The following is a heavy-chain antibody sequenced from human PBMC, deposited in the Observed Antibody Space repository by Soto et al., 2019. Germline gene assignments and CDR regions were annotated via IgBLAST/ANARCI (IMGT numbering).Heavy chain of an antibody. V-gene: IGHV3-7*05. CDR3: TRDTLRRFDY. J-gene: IGHJ4*02. Sequence: PGGSLRLSCAASGFTFSSYWMTWVRQAPGKGLEWVANIKQDGGETYYVDSVKGRFTISRDNAKNSLYLQMNSLRAEDTAVYYGTRDTLRRFDYWGQGSLV. D-gene: IGHD3-16*01. CDR2: IKQDGGET. CDR1: GFTFSSYW.